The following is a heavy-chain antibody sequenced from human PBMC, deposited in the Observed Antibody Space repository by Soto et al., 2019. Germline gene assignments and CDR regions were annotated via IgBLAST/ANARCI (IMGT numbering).Heavy chain of an antibody. Sequence: SETLSLTCTVSGGSISSYYWSWIRQPPGKGLEWIGYIYYSGSTNYNPSLKSRVAISVDTSKNQFSLKLSSVTAADTAVYYCARSVGQFFDYWGQGTLVTVSS. V-gene: IGHV4-59*01. CDR1: GGSISSYY. J-gene: IGHJ4*02. CDR3: ARSVGQFFDY. CDR2: IYYSGST.